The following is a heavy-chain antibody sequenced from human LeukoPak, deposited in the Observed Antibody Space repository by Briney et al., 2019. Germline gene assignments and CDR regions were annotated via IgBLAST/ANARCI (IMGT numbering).Heavy chain of an antibody. J-gene: IGHJ2*01. CDR3: ARDATTVTPYWYFDL. CDR2: IYHSGST. D-gene: IGHD4-17*01. Sequence: SETLSLTCAVSGGSISSSNWWSWVRQPPGKGLEWIGEIYHSGSTNYYPSLKSRVTISVDKSRNQFSLKLSSVTAADTAVYYCARDATTVTPYWYFDLWGRGTLVTVSS. CDR1: GGSISSSNW. V-gene: IGHV4-4*02.